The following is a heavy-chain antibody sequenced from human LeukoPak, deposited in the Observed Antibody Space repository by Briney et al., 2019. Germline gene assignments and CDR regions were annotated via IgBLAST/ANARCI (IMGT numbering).Heavy chain of an antibody. J-gene: IGHJ4*01. CDR2: IYTSGST. D-gene: IGHD6-19*01. CDR3: ARSSGVAGHFDY. CDR1: GGSISSYH. Sequence: KPSETLSLTCTVSGGSISSYHWSWLRQPAGKGLEWIGRIYTSGSTNYNPSLKSRVTMSVDTSKNQFSLKLSSVTAADTAVYYGARSSGVAGHFDYWGQGTLVTVSS. V-gene: IGHV4-4*07.